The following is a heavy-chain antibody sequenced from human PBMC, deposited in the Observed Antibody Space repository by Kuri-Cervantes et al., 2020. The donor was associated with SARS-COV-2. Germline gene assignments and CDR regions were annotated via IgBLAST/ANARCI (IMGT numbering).Heavy chain of an antibody. CDR3: ANLGPGGHAYSFLDY. D-gene: IGHD4-11*01. J-gene: IGHJ4*02. CDR1: GGSLTITNW. Sequence: GSLRLSCAVSGGSLTITNWWSWVRQPPGKGLEWIGEIHHSGDTSYNSSLKSRVTISLDKSKNQFSLKLNSVTAVDTAVYYCANLGPGGHAYSFLDYWGQGTLVTVSS. V-gene: IGHV4-4*02. CDR2: IHHSGDT.